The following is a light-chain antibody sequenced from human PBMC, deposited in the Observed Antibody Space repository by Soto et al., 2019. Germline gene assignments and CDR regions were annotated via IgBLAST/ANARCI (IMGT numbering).Light chain of an antibody. CDR3: QSYDTSLTRV. V-gene: IGLV1-40*01. CDR1: SSNIGAGYD. J-gene: IGLJ1*01. CDR2: DNF. Sequence: QSVLTQPPSMSGAPGQRVNISCTGSSSNIGAGYDVHWYQHIPGSGPKLLIYDNFNRPSGVPDRFSGSRSATSASLAITGLQAEDEADYYCQSYDTSLTRVFGAGTKLTVL.